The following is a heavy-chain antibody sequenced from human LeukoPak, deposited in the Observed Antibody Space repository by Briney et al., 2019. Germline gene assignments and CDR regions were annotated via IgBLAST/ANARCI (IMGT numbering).Heavy chain of an antibody. J-gene: IGHJ5*02. V-gene: IGHV3-48*03. CDR2: ISSSGSTI. CDR1: GFTFSSYE. CDR3: VKHAGGWRLES. Sequence: GGSLRLSCAASGFTFSSYEMNWVRQAPGKGLEWVSYISSSGSTIYYADSVKGRFTISRDNSKNSLYLQMNSLRPEDTALSYCVKHAGGWRLESWGQGTLVTVSS. D-gene: IGHD6-19*01.